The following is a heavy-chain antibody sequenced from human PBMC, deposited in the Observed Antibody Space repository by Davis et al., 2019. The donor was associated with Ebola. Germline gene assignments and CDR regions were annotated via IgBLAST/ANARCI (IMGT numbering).Heavy chain of an antibody. D-gene: IGHD3-3*01. CDR3: ARRGLEWLLLPFDP. CDR1: GGSISSYY. Sequence: GSLRLSCTVSGGSISSYYWSWIRQPPGKGLEWIGYIYYSGSTNYNPSLKSRVTISVDTSKNQFSLKLSSVTAADTAVYYCARRGLEWLLLPFDPWGQGTLVTVSS. CDR2: IYYSGST. J-gene: IGHJ5*02. V-gene: IGHV4-59*12.